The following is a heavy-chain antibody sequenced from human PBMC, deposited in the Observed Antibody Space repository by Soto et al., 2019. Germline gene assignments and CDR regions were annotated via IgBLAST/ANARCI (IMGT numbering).Heavy chain of an antibody. Sequence: SETLSLTCTASNGSVSSGTYSWSWVRQPPGKGLEWIGYIYYSGTTYYTPSLKSRLTMSMDRANDHFSLNLTSVTAADTAVYFCARGHYYYGMDVWGQGITVTVSS. CDR2: IYYSGTT. CDR1: NGSVSSGTYS. V-gene: IGHV4-30-2*01. J-gene: IGHJ6*02. CDR3: ARGHYYYGMDV.